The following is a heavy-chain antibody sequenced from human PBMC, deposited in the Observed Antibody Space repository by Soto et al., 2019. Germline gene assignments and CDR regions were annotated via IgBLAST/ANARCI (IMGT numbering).Heavy chain of an antibody. J-gene: IGHJ6*03. CDR1: GYTFTSYG. D-gene: IGHD4-4*01. V-gene: IGHV1-18*01. CDR3: ARETTVTTYPTYYYYYYMDV. Sequence: ASVKVSFKASGYTFTSYGISWVRQAPGQGLEWMGWISAYNGNTNYAQKLQGRVTMTTDTSTSTAYMELRSLRSDDTAVYYCARETTVTTYPTYYYYYYMDVWGKGTTVTVSS. CDR2: ISAYNGNT.